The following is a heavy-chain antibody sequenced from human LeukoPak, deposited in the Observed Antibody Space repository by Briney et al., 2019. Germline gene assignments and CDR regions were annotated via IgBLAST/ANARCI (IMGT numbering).Heavy chain of an antibody. V-gene: IGHV1-2*02. D-gene: IGHD6-25*01. Sequence: ASVKVSCKASGYTFTGYYMHWMRQAPGQGLEWMGWINPNSGGTNYAQKFQGRVTMTRDTSISTAYMELSRLRSDDTAVYYCARAGYSTGGFDYWGQGTLVTVSS. CDR3: ARAGYSTGGFDY. CDR1: GYTFTGYY. CDR2: INPNSGGT. J-gene: IGHJ4*02.